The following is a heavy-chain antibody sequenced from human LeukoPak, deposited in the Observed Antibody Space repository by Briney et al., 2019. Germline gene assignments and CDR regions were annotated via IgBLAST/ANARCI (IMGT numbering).Heavy chain of an antibody. Sequence: TPSETLSLTCAVYGGSFSGYYWSWIRQPPGKGLEWIGEINHSGSTNYNPSLKSRVTISVDTSKNQFSLKLSSVTAADTAVYYCARGRVAAAGRSRYFDLWGRGTLVTVSS. V-gene: IGHV4-34*01. J-gene: IGHJ2*01. D-gene: IGHD6-13*01. CDR3: ARGRVAAAGRSRYFDL. CDR1: GGSFSGYY. CDR2: INHSGST.